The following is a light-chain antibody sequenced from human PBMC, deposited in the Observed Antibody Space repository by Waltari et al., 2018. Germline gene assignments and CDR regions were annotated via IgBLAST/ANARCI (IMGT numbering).Light chain of an antibody. CDR3: QHYLRLPVT. CDR2: GAS. Sequence: EIVLTQSPGILSLSPGERATLSCRASQSITRALAWYQQKPGQAPRLLIYGASTRATGIPDRFSGSGSGTDFSLTISRLEPDDFAIYYCQHYLRLPVTFGQGTTVEI. J-gene: IGKJ1*01. CDR1: QSITRA. V-gene: IGKV3-20*01.